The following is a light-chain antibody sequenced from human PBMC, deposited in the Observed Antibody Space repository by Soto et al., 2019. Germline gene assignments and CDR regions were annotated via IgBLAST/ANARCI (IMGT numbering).Light chain of an antibody. V-gene: IGKV3-11*01. CDR3: QQRSNWPPEIT. Sequence: IVLTQSPATVSLSPGERATLSCRASQSISIYLAWYQQKPGQAPRLLIYDVFNRATGIPARFSGSGSGTDFTLTISSLEPEDFAVYYCQQRSNWPPEITFGQGTRLEIK. J-gene: IGKJ5*01. CDR1: QSISIY. CDR2: DVF.